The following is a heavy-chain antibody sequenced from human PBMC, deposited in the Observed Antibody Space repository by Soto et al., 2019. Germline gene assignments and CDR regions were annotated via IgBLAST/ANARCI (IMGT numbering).Heavy chain of an antibody. CDR3: ATAYSSSSGEFDY. V-gene: IGHV4-30-4*01. Sequence: SETLSLTCTVSGGSISSGDYYFICIRQPPGKGLEWIGYIYYSGSTYYNPSLKSRVTISVDTSKNQFSLKLSSVTAADTAVYYCATAYSSSSGEFDYWGQGTLVTVSS. CDR2: IYYSGST. D-gene: IGHD6-6*01. CDR1: GGSISSGDYY. J-gene: IGHJ4*02.